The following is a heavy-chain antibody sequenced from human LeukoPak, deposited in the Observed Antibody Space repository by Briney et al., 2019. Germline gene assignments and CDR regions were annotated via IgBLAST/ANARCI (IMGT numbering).Heavy chain of an antibody. D-gene: IGHD3-10*01. CDR1: GYSISSGYY. CDR2: RSHHRGT. V-gene: IGHV4-38-2*01. CDR3: ASYYASGVSAYNYYGMYV. J-gene: IGHJ6*04. Sequence: KSSETLSLTCAVSGYSISSGYYWGWIRQPPGKGLEWIGSRSHHRGTYYNPSLKSRVTISMDTSKNQFSLRLSSVTAADTAVYYCASYYASGVSAYNYYGMYVWGKGTTVTVSS.